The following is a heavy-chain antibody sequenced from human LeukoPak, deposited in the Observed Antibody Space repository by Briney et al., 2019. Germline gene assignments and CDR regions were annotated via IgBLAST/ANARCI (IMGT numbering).Heavy chain of an antibody. V-gene: IGHV3-23*01. CDR3: AKSGAQWLVQENWFDP. J-gene: IGHJ5*02. CDR2: ISGSGGST. Sequence: TGGSLRLSCAASGFTFSTHAMSWVRQAPGKGLEWVSSISGSGGSTYYADSVKGRSTISKDTSKKTVHLQMNSLRAEDTAVYYCAKSGAQWLVQENWFDPWGQGTLVTVSS. D-gene: IGHD6-19*01. CDR1: GFTFSTHA.